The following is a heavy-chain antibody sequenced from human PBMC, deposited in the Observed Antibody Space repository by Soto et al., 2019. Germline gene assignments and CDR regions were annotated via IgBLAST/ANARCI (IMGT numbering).Heavy chain of an antibody. V-gene: IGHV1-69*13. D-gene: IGHD1-7*01. J-gene: IGHJ4*02. CDR3: ARAYPYNWNYAFFYFDY. Sequence: SVKVSCKASGGTFSSYAISWVRQAPGQGLEWMGGIIPIFGTANYAQKFQGRVTITADESTSTAYMELSSLRSEDTAVYYCARAYPYNWNYAFFYFDYWGQGTLVTVSS. CDR2: IIPIFGTA. CDR1: GGTFSSYA.